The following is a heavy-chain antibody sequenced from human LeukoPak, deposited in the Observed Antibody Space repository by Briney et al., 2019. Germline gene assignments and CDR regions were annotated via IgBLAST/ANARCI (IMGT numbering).Heavy chain of an antibody. CDR2: IYYSGST. Sequence: SETLSLTCTVSGGSISSSSYYWGWIRQPPGKGLEWIGSIYYSGSTYYNPSLKSRVTISVDTSKNQFSLKLSSVTAADTAVYYCARVGPVGATRPYYFDYWGQGTLVTVPS. CDR1: GGSISSSSYY. J-gene: IGHJ4*02. D-gene: IGHD1-26*01. V-gene: IGHV4-39*07. CDR3: ARVGPVGATRPYYFDY.